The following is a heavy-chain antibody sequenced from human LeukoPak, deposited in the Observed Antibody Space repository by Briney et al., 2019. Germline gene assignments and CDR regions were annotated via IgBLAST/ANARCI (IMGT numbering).Heavy chain of an antibody. CDR1: GFIFSSYW. Sequence: GGSLRLSCAASGFIFSSYWMTWVRQAPGKGLEWVANIKEDGSEKYYVDSVKGRFTISRDNANNSLYLQMNSLRAEDTAVYYCAKVPDYYDSSGYYYYYGMDVWGQGTTVTVSS. V-gene: IGHV3-7*03. CDR2: IKEDGSEK. CDR3: AKVPDYYDSSGYYYYYGMDV. D-gene: IGHD3-22*01. J-gene: IGHJ6*02.